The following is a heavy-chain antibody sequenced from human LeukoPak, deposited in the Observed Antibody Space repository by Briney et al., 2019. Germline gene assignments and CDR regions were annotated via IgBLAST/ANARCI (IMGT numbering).Heavy chain of an antibody. D-gene: IGHD6-13*01. V-gene: IGHV3-21*05. CDR3: AREYDSRARFDS. CDR2: IWSTGEYI. J-gene: IGHJ4*02. Sequence: GGSLRLSCAGSGDGFTRHTMNWVRRAPGKGLEWISYIWSTGEYIYYADSVKGRFTISRDNARTSVYLQMNSLRVEDTAIYYCAREYDSRARFDSWGQGTLGTVSS. CDR1: GDGFTRHT.